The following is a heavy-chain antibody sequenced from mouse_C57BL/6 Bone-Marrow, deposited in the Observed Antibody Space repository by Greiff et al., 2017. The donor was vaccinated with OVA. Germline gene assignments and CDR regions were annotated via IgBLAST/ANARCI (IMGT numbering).Heavy chain of an antibody. V-gene: IGHV1-82*01. Sequence: VKLMESGPELVKPGASVKISCKASGYAFSSSWMNWVKQRPGKGLEWIGRLYPGDGDTNYNGKFKGKATLTADKSSSTAYMQLSSLTSEDSAVYFCARGGGTDFDYWGQGTTLTVSS. CDR3: ARGGGTDFDY. CDR2: LYPGDGDT. J-gene: IGHJ2*01. D-gene: IGHD4-1*01. CDR1: GYAFSSSW.